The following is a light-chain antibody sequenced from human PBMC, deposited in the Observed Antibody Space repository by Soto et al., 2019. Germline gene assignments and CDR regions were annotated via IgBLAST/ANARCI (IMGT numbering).Light chain of an antibody. CDR1: QNITNT. CDR2: HAS. Sequence: DIQMTQSPSSLSASIGDRVTITCQASQNITNTLSWYQQKPGKAPNLLIYHASKLAKGVTSRFSGSGSGTDFSFIITSLQREDLATYYCQQYYGLPPLTFGQGTRREIK. V-gene: IGKV1-33*01. J-gene: IGKJ5*01. CDR3: QQYYGLPPLT.